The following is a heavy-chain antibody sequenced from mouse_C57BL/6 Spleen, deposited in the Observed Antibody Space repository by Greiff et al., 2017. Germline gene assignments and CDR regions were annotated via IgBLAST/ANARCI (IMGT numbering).Heavy chain of an antibody. CDR3: ARDADYGSSSYAMCC. J-gene: IGHJ4*01. CDR1: GFTFSSYA. V-gene: IGHV5-4*01. CDR2: ISDGGSYT. D-gene: IGHD1-1*01. Sequence: EVKVVESGGGLVKPGGSLKLSCAASGFTFSSYAMSWVRQTPEKRLEWVATISDGGSYTYYPDNVKGRYTISRDNAKNNLYLQMSHLKSEDTAMYYCARDADYGSSSYAMCCWGKGTTVTVST.